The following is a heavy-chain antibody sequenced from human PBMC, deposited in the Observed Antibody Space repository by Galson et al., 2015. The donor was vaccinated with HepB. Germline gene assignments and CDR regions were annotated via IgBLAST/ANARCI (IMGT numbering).Heavy chain of an antibody. CDR2: IKTNTGNP. D-gene: IGHD1-26*01. Sequence: SVKVSCKASGYSFTNYAIHRVRQAPGQGLEWMAWIKTNTGNPTSAQGFTGRFVFSWDTSVSRAHLQIISLKVEYTAIYYCARSQWELPALDIWGQGTMVTVSS. CDR1: GYSFTNYA. CDR3: ARSQWELPALDI. J-gene: IGHJ3*02. V-gene: IGHV7-4-1*02.